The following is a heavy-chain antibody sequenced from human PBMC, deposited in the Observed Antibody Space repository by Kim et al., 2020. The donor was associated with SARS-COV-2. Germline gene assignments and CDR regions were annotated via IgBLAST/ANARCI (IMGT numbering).Heavy chain of an antibody. Sequence: GGSLRLSCAASGFTVSSNYMSWVRQAPGKGLEWVSVIYSGGSTDYADSVKGRFTISRYNSKNTLYLQMNSLRAEDTAVYYCARVADSGSYSIDYWGQGTLVTVSS. V-gene: IGHV3-53*01. D-gene: IGHD3-10*01. CDR1: GFTVSSNY. CDR2: IYSGGST. CDR3: ARVADSGSYSIDY. J-gene: IGHJ4*02.